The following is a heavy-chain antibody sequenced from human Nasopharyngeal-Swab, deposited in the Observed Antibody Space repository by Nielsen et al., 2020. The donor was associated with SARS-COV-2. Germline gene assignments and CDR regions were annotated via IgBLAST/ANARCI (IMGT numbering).Heavy chain of an antibody. CDR1: GASISTYY. J-gene: IGHJ3*01. Sequence: SETLSLTCAVSGASISTYYWSWIRQSPGTGLESIGCISYSGSTNYNPSLQSRVAISVDTSKNHLSLRLTSVTAADSAVYYCARSSRVDFWGQGTVVTVS. CDR3: ARSSRVDF. V-gene: IGHV4-59*01. CDR2: ISYSGST.